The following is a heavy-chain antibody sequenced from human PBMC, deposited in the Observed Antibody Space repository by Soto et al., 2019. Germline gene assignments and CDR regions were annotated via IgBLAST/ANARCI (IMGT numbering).Heavy chain of an antibody. CDR1: GYTFTSYY. V-gene: IGHV1-8*01. D-gene: IGHD5-12*01. CDR2: MNPNSGNT. J-gene: IGHJ6*02. CDR3: ARAFLIYSGYDPPPVSVYYYYGMDV. Sequence: ASVKVSCTASGYTFTSYYSTWVRQDTGQGLAWMGWMNPNSGNTSYAQKFQGRVTMTRNTSISTAYMELSSLRSEDTAVYYCARAFLIYSGYDPPPVSVYYYYGMDVWGQGTTVTVSS.